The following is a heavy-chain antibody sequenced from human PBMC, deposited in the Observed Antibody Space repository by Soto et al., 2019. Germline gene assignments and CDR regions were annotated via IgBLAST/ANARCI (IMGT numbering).Heavy chain of an antibody. D-gene: IGHD2-21*02. V-gene: IGHV3-23*01. J-gene: IGHJ6*02. CDR3: SKDRHVVVVTATFGRYYDMDV. CDR1: GFTFSSYA. CDR2: ISGSGGST. Sequence: EVQLLESGGGLVQPGGSLRLSCAASGFTFSSYAMSWVRQAPGKGLEWVSTISGSGGSTYYADSVKGRFTISRDNSKNTLYLQMSSLRAEDTAIYYCSKDRHVVVVTATFGRYYDMDVWGQGTTVTVSS.